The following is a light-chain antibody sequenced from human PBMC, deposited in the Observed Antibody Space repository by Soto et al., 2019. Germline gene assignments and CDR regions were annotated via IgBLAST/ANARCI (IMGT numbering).Light chain of an antibody. Sequence: AAQLTQAPSSLSASVGDRVTVSGRASQGIGNALAWYQQKPGKAPKVLIYDASSLKSGVPSRFSGSGSGTDFTLTFSCLQSEDFATYYCQQYNSYSTFGQGTKVDIK. J-gene: IGKJ1*01. CDR3: QQYNSYST. V-gene: IGKV1-13*02. CDR2: DAS. CDR1: QGIGNA.